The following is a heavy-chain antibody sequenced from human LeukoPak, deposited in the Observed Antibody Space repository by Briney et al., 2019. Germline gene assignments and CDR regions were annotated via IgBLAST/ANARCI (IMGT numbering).Heavy chain of an antibody. V-gene: IGHV3-30*18. D-gene: IGHD5-24*01. CDR3: AKDNPAVFRRDGYNYGYFDY. Sequence: PGGSLRLSCVASGFIFSTYGMHWVRQAPGKGLEWVAVIPYDGNNKFYADSVQGRFTISRDISKNTLYLQMNSLRPEDTAVYYCAKDNPAVFRRDGYNYGYFDYWGQGTLVTVSS. CDR1: GFIFSTYG. J-gene: IGHJ4*02. CDR2: IPYDGNNK.